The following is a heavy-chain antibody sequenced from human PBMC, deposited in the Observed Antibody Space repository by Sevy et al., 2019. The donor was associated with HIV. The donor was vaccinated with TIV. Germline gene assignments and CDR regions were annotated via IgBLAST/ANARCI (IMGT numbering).Heavy chain of an antibody. CDR1: GYTFTDYW. V-gene: IGHV5-51*01. CDR2: IYPGDSDT. CDR3: ARPRGYYYDSNTYYPDAFDY. J-gene: IGHJ4*02. Sequence: GESLKISCQGSGYTFTDYWIGWVRQMPGKGLEWMGIIYPGDSDTRDSPSFQGQVTISADKSISTAYLQWSSLKASDTAVYYCARPRGYYYDSNTYYPDAFDYWGQGTLVTVSS. D-gene: IGHD3-22*01.